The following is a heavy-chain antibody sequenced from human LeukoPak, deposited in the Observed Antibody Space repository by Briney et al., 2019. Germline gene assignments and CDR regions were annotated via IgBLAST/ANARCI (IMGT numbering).Heavy chain of an antibody. J-gene: IGHJ4*02. CDR3: ARLTVAYPYYFDY. CDR1: GGSISNYY. D-gene: IGHD4-23*01. V-gene: IGHV4-59*01. Sequence: PSQTLSLTCTVSGGSISNYYWSWIRQPPGKGLEWIGYIYSSGSTDYNPSLNSRVTMSLDTSKSQFSLKLSSVTAADTAFYYCARLTVAYPYYFDYWGQGTLVTVSS. CDR2: IYSSGST.